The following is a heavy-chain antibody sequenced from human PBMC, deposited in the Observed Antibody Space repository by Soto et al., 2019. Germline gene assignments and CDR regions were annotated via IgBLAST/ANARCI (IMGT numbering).Heavy chain of an antibody. CDR3: ARDRGSYGMDV. V-gene: IGHV4-31*03. Sequence: QVQLQESGPGLVKPSETLSLTCTVSGGSISSGGYWSWVRQRPGKGLEWIGYIYSSGSTYYSPSLVSRTSISIDTSKNQFSLKMSSVTAADTAVYYCARDRGSYGMDVWGQGTTVTVS. CDR2: IYSSGST. CDR1: GGSISSGGY. J-gene: IGHJ6*02.